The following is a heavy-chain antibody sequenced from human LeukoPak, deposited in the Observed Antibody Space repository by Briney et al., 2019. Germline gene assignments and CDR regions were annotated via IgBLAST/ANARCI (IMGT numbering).Heavy chain of an antibody. J-gene: IGHJ5*02. CDR2: IYYSGST. CDR3: ARGFVVTSSSLIYNWFDP. V-gene: IGHV4-31*03. D-gene: IGHD6-13*01. CDR1: GGSIGSGGYY. Sequence: SQTLSLTCTVSGGSIGSGGYYWSWIRQHPGKGLEWIGYIYYSGSTYYNPSLKSRVTISVDTSKNQFSLKLSSVTAADTAMYYCARGFVVTSSSLIYNWFDPWGQGTLVTVSS.